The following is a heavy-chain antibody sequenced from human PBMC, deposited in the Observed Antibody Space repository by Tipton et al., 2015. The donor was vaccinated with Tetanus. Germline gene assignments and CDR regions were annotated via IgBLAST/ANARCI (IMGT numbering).Heavy chain of an antibody. V-gene: IGHV3-30-3*01. CDR3: ARGPYHYGDYYFDY. D-gene: IGHD4-17*01. Sequence: SLRLSCAASGFTFNNYAMHWGRQAPGKGLEWVAVISYDGSNKYDAESVKGRLTISRDNSNNTLYVQMDSLRAEDTAVYYCARGPYHYGDYYFDYWGRGTLVTVSS. J-gene: IGHJ4*02. CDR1: GFTFNNYA. CDR2: ISYDGSNK.